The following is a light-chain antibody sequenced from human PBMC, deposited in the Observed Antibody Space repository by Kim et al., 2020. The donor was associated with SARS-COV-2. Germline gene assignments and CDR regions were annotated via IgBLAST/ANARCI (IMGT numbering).Light chain of an antibody. J-gene: IGLJ3*02. Sequence: GQKVTISGAVSSSNIGTNYVSWYQQLPGTVPKVLIYDNNKRPSGIPDRFSGSKSGTSGTLDITGLQTGDEADYYCGTWESSLSVWLFGGGTQLTVL. V-gene: IGLV1-51*01. CDR3: GTWESSLSVWL. CDR1: SSNIGTNY. CDR2: DNN.